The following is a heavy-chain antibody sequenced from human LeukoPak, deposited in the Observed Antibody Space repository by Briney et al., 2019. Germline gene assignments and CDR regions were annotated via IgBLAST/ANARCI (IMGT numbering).Heavy chain of an antibody. J-gene: IGHJ3*01. CDR3: ARELRYDNSDSGAF. V-gene: IGHV3-20*04. Sequence: GGSLRLSCAASGFTFDDYGMSWVRQAPGKGLEWVSGINWNGGSTGYADSVKGRFTISRDNAKNSLYLQMNSLRAEDTALYYCARELRYDNSDSGAFWGQGTVVTVSS. CDR2: INWNGGST. CDR1: GFTFDDYG. D-gene: IGHD3-22*01.